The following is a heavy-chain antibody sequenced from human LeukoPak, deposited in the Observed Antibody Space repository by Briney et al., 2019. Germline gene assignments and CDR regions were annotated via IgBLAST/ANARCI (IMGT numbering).Heavy chain of an antibody. Sequence: GGSLRLSCTASGFAFGGYAMSWVRQAPGKGLECVSSIISTSLETYYADSVKGRFTISRDNAKNSLYLQMNSLRAEDTAVYYCATPPLLRYFDWNHLGWSFDYWGQGTLVTVSS. CDR3: ATPPLLRYFDWNHLGWSFDY. CDR1: GFAFGGYA. V-gene: IGHV3-21*04. CDR2: IISTSLET. J-gene: IGHJ4*02. D-gene: IGHD3-9*01.